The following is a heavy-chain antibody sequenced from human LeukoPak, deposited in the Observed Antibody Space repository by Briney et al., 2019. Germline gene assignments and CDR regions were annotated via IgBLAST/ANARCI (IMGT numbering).Heavy chain of an antibody. Sequence: SETLSLTCTVSGGSISTYYWSWIRQPPGKALEWIGYIYYSGSTNYNPSLKSRVTISVDTSKNQFSLKLSSVTAADTAVYYCARRRGGDWSFDYWGQGTLVTVSS. D-gene: IGHD2-21*02. CDR3: ARRRGGDWSFDY. J-gene: IGHJ4*02. V-gene: IGHV4-59*01. CDR2: IYYSGST. CDR1: GGSISTYY.